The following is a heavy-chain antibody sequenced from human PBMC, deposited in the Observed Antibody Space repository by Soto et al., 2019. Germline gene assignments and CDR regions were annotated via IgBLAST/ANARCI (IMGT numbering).Heavy chain of an antibody. CDR3: ARATAGNNWFDP. V-gene: IGHV1-46*03. Sequence: ASVKVSWKASGYTFTSYYVHWVRQAPGQGLEWMGIINPSGGYTTYAQNFQGRVTMTRDTPTSTVYMELSSLRSEDTAVYHCARATAGNNWFDPWGQGTLVTVSS. CDR2: INPSGGYT. CDR1: GYTFTSYY. D-gene: IGHD6-13*01. J-gene: IGHJ5*02.